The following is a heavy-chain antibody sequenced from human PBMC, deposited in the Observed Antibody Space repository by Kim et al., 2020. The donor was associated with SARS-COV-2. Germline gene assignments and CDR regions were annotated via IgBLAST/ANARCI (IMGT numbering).Heavy chain of an antibody. CDR3: ARQLWLRGWFDP. D-gene: IGHD5-18*01. V-gene: IGHV3-53*01. CDR2: T. J-gene: IGHJ5*02. Sequence: TYYAASLKGRFTIPRDNSKNTLYLQMNSLRADDTAVYYCARQLWLRGWFDPWGQGTLFTVSS.